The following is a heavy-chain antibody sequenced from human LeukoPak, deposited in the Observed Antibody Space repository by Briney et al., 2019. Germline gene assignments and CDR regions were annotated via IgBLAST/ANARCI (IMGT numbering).Heavy chain of an antibody. CDR2: INPNSGGT. CDR3: ATWAQPTGDHPWEEFDY. J-gene: IGHJ4*02. V-gene: IGHV1-2*02. D-gene: IGHD1-26*01. Sequence: GASVKVSCKASGYTFTGYYIHWVRQAPGQGLEWMGWINPNSGGTTYAQKFQGRVTMTRDTSITTAYMELSSLRSEDTAVYYCATWAQPTGDHPWEEFDYWGQGTLVTVSS. CDR1: GYTFTGYY.